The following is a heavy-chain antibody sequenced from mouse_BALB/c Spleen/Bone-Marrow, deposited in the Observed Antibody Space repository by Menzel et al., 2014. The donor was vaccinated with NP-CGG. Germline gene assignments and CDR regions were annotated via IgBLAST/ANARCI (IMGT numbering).Heavy chain of an antibody. V-gene: IGHV1S81*02. CDR1: GYTFTSYW. CDR3: ARRATTVVATDY. J-gene: IGHJ2*01. CDR2: INPSNGRT. D-gene: IGHD1-1*01. Sequence: QQSVAELVKPGASVKLSCKASGYTFTSYWMHWVKQRPGQGLEWIGEINPSNGRTNYNEKFKSKATLTVDKSSSTAYMQLSSLTSEDSAVYYCARRATTVVATDYWGQGTTLTVSS.